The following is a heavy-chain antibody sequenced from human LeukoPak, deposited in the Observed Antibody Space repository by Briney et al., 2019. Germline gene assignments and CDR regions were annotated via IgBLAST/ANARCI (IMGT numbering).Heavy chain of an antibody. D-gene: IGHD1-1*01. V-gene: IGHV3-23*01. CDR2: ISDSAGTT. CDR1: GFTFSSYA. Sequence: GSLRLSCAASGFTFSSYAMSWVRQAPGKGLEWVSAISDSAGTTYYADSVKGRFTISRDNSKNTLYLQMNSLRAEDTALYYCANSNGRLFDYWGQGTLVTVSS. CDR3: ANSNGRLFDY. J-gene: IGHJ4*02.